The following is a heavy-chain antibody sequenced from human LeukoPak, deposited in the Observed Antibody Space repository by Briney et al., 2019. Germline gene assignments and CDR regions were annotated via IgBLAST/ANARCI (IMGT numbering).Heavy chain of an antibody. J-gene: IGHJ4*02. Sequence: PGGSLRLSCAASGFTFSSYGMQWVRQAPGKGLEWVAFIRYDGNNKYSADSVKGRFTISRDNSKNTLYLQMNSLRAEDTALYYCAKDLYDSSGNHPDYWGQGTLVTISS. D-gene: IGHD3-22*01. CDR2: IRYDGNNK. V-gene: IGHV3-30*02. CDR3: AKDLYDSSGNHPDY. CDR1: GFTFSSYG.